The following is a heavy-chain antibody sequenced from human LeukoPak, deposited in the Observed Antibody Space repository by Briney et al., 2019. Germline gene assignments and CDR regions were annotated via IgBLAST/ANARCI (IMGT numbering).Heavy chain of an antibody. J-gene: IGHJ4*02. V-gene: IGHV4-30-4*08. CDR1: GDSINGGDYY. Sequence: SETLSLTCTVSGDSINGGDYYWSWIRQPPGKGLEWLGYIYYSGSTSYNPSLKSRVTMSVDTSKNQFSLKLSSVTAADTAVYYCARLTGLWGQGTLVTVSS. CDR2: IYYSGST. D-gene: IGHD1-20*01. CDR3: ARLTGL.